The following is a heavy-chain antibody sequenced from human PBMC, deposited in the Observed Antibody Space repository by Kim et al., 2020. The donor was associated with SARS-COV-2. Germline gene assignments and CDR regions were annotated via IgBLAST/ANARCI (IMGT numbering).Heavy chain of an antibody. CDR2: ISSSGSTI. CDR3: ARVLSSSSWYGYWANDY. CDR1: GFTFSDYY. J-gene: IGHJ4*02. D-gene: IGHD6-13*01. Sequence: GSLRLSCAASGFTFSDYYMSWIRQAPGKGLEWVSYISSSGSTIYYADSVKGRFTISRDNAKNSLDLQMNSLRAEDTAVYYCARVLSSSSWYGYWANDYWGQGTLVTVSS. V-gene: IGHV3-11*04.